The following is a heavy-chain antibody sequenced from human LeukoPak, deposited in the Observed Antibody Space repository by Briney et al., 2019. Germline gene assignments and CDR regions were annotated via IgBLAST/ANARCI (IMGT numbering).Heavy chain of an antibody. CDR2: ISYDGSNK. D-gene: IGHD6-19*01. CDR1: GFTFSSYG. Sequence: PGGSLRLSCAASGFTFSSYGMHWVRQAPGKGLEWVAVISYDGSNKYYADSVKGRFTISRDNSKNTLYLQMNSLRAEDTAVYYCARGLPGAVALDYWGQGTLVTVSS. J-gene: IGHJ4*02. CDR3: ARGLPGAVALDY. V-gene: IGHV3-30*03.